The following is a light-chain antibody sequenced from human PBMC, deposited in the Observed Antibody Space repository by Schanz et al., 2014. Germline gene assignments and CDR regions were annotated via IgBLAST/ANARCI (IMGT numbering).Light chain of an antibody. V-gene: IGKV1-5*01. CDR3: QQCDTLPLT. CDR2: DAS. CDR1: HSISTW. J-gene: IGKJ4*01. Sequence: DIQMTQSPSTLSASVGDRVTLTCRASHSISTWLAWYQQKPGKAPKLLIYDASSLESGVPSRFSGSGSGTEFTLTISNLQPDDLAMYYCQQCDTLPLTFGGGTKVQI.